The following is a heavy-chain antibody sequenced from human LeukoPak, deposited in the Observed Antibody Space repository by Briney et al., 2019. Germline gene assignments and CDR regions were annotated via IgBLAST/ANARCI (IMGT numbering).Heavy chain of an antibody. D-gene: IGHD2-2*01. CDR2: IYHSGST. CDR1: GYSISSGYY. Sequence: PSETLSLTCAVSGYSISSGYYWGWILQPPGKGLEWIGSIYHSGSTYYNPSLKSRVTISVDTSKNQFSLKLSSVTAADTAVYYCARLGYCSSTSCPTGWFDPWGQGTLVTVSS. CDR3: ARLGYCSSTSCPTGWFDP. V-gene: IGHV4-38-2*01. J-gene: IGHJ5*02.